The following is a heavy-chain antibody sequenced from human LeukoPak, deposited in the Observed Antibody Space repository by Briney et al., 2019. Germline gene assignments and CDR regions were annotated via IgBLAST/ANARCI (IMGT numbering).Heavy chain of an antibody. Sequence: SETLSLTCTVSGGSISSYYWSWIRQPPGKGLEWIGYIYYSGSTYYNPSLKSRVTISVDTSKNQFSLKLSSVTAADAAVYYCAREGITFGGVIGPRPAFDIWGQGTMVTVSS. J-gene: IGHJ3*02. CDR3: AREGITFGGVIGPRPAFDI. V-gene: IGHV4-59*12. CDR2: IYYSGST. D-gene: IGHD3-16*02. CDR1: GGSISSYY.